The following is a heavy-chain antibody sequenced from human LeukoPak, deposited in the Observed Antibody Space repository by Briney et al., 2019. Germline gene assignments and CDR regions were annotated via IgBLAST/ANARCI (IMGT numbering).Heavy chain of an antibody. Sequence: PSETLSLTCAVYGGSFSGYYWSWIRQPPGKGLEWIGEISHSGSTNYNPSLNGRVTISVDTSKNQFSLKLNSVTGADTAVYYCARDSGSNWVFDHWGQGTLVTVSS. J-gene: IGHJ4*02. CDR2: ISHSGST. D-gene: IGHD4-11*01. V-gene: IGHV4-34*01. CDR1: GGSFSGYY. CDR3: ARDSGSNWVFDH.